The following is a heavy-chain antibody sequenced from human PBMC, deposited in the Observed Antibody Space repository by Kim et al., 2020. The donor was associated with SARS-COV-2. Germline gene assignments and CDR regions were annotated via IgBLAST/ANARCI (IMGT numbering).Heavy chain of an antibody. D-gene: IGHD3-10*01. CDR3: ARVTEANYYYNYYGSGRPKNWFDP. CDR1: GGSISSSSYF. CDR2: IYYSGST. V-gene: IGHV4-39*07. J-gene: IGHJ5*02. Sequence: SETLSLTCTVSGGSISSSSYFWGWIRQPPGKGLEWIGNIYYSGSTYYNPSLKSRVTISVATSKNQFSLKLSSVTAADTAVYYCARVTEANYYYNYYGSGRPKNWFDPWGQGTLVTVSS.